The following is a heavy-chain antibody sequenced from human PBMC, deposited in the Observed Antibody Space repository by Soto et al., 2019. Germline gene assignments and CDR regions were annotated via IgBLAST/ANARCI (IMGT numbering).Heavy chain of an antibody. Sequence: SETLSLTCAVCGGSVNGYYWNWIRQPPGKGLEWIGEINHTGGTHYSPSLKSRVTMSVDTSKNQFSLRLSSVTAADTAIYYCATRITVFGLLIPPFDPWGQGTQVTVSS. J-gene: IGHJ5*02. CDR1: GGSVNGYY. V-gene: IGHV4-34*01. D-gene: IGHD3-3*01. CDR3: ATRITVFGLLIPPFDP. CDR2: INHTGGT.